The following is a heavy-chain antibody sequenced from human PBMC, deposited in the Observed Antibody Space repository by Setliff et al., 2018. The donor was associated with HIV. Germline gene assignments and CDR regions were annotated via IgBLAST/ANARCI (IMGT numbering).Heavy chain of an antibody. V-gene: IGHV3-7*03. D-gene: IGHD6-13*01. Sequence: GGSLRLSCAASGFTFSRYWMIWVRQAPGKGLEWVANIDLYGSEKNYVDSVEGRFTISRDNARNSLFLQMNSLRAEDTAVYYCARADSSNWYHVDYWGQGTLVTVSS. CDR1: GFTFSRYW. CDR3: ARADSSNWYHVDY. J-gene: IGHJ4*02. CDR2: IDLYGSEK.